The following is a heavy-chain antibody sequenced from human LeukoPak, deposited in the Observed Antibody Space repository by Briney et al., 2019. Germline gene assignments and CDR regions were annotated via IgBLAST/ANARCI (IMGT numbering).Heavy chain of an antibody. CDR1: AVSLSCFH. CDR2: IYFSGGT. J-gene: IGHJ4*02. D-gene: IGHD3-22*01. Sequence: PSETLSLTCRVPAVSLSCFHWTWNRQSPGKGMEWIGYIYFSGGTNYNPSLKSRVTISVDTSNKQFSPKLRSVTAADTAVYYCARAKVTYYYDGNGYYFDSWGQGTLVTVSS. CDR3: ARAKVTYYYDGNGYYFDS. V-gene: IGHV4-59*01.